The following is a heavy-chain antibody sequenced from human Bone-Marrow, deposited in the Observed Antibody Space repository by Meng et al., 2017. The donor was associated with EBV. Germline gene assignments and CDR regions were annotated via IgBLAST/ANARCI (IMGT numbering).Heavy chain of an antibody. CDR3: ASESGRGYTPDY. V-gene: IGHV1-69*01. Sequence: QVQVGQAGAEVKKPGSSVKVSCKTSGGPFRNYAISWVRQAPGQGLEWLGGFLPTLGAPNYAQKFHGRVSITADESTSTHYMDLSSLRSEDTAMYYCASESGRGYTPDYWGQGTLVTVS. CDR2: FLPTLGAP. D-gene: IGHD3-10*01. CDR1: GGPFRNYA. J-gene: IGHJ4*02.